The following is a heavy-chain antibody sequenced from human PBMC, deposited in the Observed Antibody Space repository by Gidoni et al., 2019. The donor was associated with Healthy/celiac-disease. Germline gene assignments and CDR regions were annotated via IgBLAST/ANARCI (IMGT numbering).Heavy chain of an antibody. CDR1: GGSISSSSYY. D-gene: IGHD2-15*01. J-gene: IGHJ4*02. CDR3: AGWSQGRRPY. CDR2: IYYSGST. Sequence: QLQLQESGPGLVTPSETLSLTCTVSGGSISSSSYYWGWIRRPPGKGLEWIGSIYYSGSTYYNPSLNSRVTISVDTSKNQSSRKLSAVTAADTAVYYCAGWSQGRRPYWGQGTLVTVSS. V-gene: IGHV4-39*01.